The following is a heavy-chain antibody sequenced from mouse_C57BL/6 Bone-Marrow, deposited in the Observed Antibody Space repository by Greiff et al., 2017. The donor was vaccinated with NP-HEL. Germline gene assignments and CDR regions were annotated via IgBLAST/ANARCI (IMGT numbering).Heavy chain of an antibody. J-gene: IGHJ2*01. Sequence: EVKLMESGGGLVQPGGSLSLSCAASGFTFTDYYMSWVRQPPGKALEWLGFIRNKANGYTTEYSASVKGRFTISRDNSQSILYLQMNALRAEDSATYYCARYGATVVASDYWGQGTTLTVSS. CDR2: IRNKANGYTT. D-gene: IGHD1-1*01. V-gene: IGHV7-3*01. CDR3: ARYGATVVASDY. CDR1: GFTFTDYY.